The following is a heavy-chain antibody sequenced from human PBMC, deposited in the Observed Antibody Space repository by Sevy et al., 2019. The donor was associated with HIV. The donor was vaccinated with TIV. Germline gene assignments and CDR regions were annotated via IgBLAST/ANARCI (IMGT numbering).Heavy chain of an antibody. Sequence: ASVKVSCKASGGTISRDGISWVRQARGQGLEWMGGIISFFDMTNYAQKFQGRVTISADESTSTVYMELSSLRFEDTAVYYCARGGGSGWYYFDSWGQGTLVTVSS. CDR2: IISFFDMT. D-gene: IGHD6-19*01. V-gene: IGHV1-69*13. CDR3: ARGGGSGWYYFDS. J-gene: IGHJ4*02. CDR1: GGTISRDG.